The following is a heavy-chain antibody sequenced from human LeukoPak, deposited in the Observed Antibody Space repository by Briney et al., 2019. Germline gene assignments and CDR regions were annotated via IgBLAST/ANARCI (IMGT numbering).Heavy chain of an antibody. V-gene: IGHV4-30-2*01. J-gene: IGHJ4*02. CDR2: IYHSGST. Sequence: SETLSLTCTVSGGSISSGGYYWSWIRQPPGKGLEWIGYIYHSGSTYYNPSLKSRVTISVDRSKNQFSLKLSSVTAADTAVYYCAKDLLNRDYGDPSHDYWGQGTLVTVSS. D-gene: IGHD4-17*01. CDR1: GGSISSGGYY. CDR3: AKDLLNRDYGDPSHDY.